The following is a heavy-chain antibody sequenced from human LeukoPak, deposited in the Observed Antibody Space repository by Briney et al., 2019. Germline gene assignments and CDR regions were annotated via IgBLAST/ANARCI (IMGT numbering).Heavy chain of an antibody. CDR2: INPGGGNT. CDR1: GYTFTNYY. J-gene: IGHJ4*02. Sequence: ASVKVSCKASGYTFTNYYIHWVRQAPGQGLEWMGLINPGGGNTNYAQNFQGRVTMTRDTSISTAYMELSRLRSDDTAVYYCARTLYYYDSSGPADYWGQGTLVTVSS. V-gene: IGHV1-46*01. D-gene: IGHD3-22*01. CDR3: ARTLYYYDSSGPADY.